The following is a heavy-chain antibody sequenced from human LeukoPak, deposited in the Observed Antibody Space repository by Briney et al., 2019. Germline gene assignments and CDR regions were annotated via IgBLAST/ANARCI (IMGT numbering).Heavy chain of an antibody. CDR2: IYYSGST. D-gene: IGHD3-22*01. J-gene: IGHJ4*02. CDR1: GGSISSSSYY. Sequence: PSETLSLTCTVSGGSISSSSYYWGWIRQPPGKGLEWIGSIYYSGSTYYNPSLKSRVTISVDTSKNQFSLKLSSVTAADTAVYYCAREDYYDSSAHTDYWGQGTLVTVSS. V-gene: IGHV4-39*02. CDR3: AREDYYDSSAHTDY.